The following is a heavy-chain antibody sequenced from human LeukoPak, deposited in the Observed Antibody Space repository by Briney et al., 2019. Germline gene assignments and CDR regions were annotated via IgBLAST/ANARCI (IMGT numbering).Heavy chain of an antibody. CDR1: GGSISGYY. V-gene: IGHV4-59*08. CDR2: IRYTGST. D-gene: IGHD2-2*01. CDR3: ARLSKDTVVLPAAMAHYFDY. Sequence: SETLSLTCTVSGGSISGYYWSWIRQPPGKGLQFIGYIRYTGSTNYNPSLESRGTLSVDTSKNQFSLKLRSVTAADTAVYHCARLSKDTVVLPAAMAHYFDYWGQGTLVTVSS. J-gene: IGHJ4*02.